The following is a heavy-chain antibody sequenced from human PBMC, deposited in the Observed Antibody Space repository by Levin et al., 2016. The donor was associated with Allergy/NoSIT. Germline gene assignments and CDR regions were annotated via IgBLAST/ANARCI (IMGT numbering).Heavy chain of an antibody. V-gene: IGHV3-30*16. CDR2: ISYDGGKK. Sequence: WIRQPPGKGLEWVAFISYDGGKKDYSDSVKGRFTISRDNAKNTVFLQINSVSPGDTAVYYCARSRVSADVNDAGAYWGQGTLVTVSS. CDR3: ARSRVSADVNDAGAY. D-gene: IGHD6-13*01. J-gene: IGHJ4*02.